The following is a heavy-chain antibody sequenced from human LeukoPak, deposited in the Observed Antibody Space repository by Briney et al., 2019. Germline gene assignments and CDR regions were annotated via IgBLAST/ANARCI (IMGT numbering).Heavy chain of an antibody. D-gene: IGHD2-15*01. J-gene: IGHJ4*02. V-gene: IGHV3-48*01. Sequence: GGSLRLSCAASGFSISDYGINWVRRAPGKGLEWLSHTSVNGAVTSYADSVKGRFTISSDTAKNSLYLQLDSLTVGDTAIYYCARVGSRYCSGANCYDGFWGQGTLVSVSS. CDR2: TSVNGAVT. CDR1: GFSISDYG. CDR3: ARVGSRYCSGANCYDGF.